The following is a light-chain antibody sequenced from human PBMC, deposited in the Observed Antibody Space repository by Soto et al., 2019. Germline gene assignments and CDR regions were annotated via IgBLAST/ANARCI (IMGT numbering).Light chain of an antibody. CDR3: QSYDGSLSAVV. CDR1: SSNIGAGFD. CDR2: SNI. J-gene: IGLJ2*01. V-gene: IGLV1-40*01. Sequence: QPVLTQPPSVSGAPGQRVTISCTGSSSNIGAGFDVHWYQQLPGTAPKLLIYSNINRPSGVPDRFSGSKSGTSASLAITGLQAEDEADYYCQSYDGSLSAVVFGGGTKVTV.